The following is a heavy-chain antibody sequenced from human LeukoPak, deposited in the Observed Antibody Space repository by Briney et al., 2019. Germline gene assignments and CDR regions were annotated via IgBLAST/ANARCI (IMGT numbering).Heavy chain of an antibody. CDR3: ARDRGPEYGDYGGPYDN. Sequence: SETLSLTCTVSGGSISSYYWSWIRQHPGKGLEWIGYIYYSGSTYYNPALKSRVAISLDTSKNQFSLKLSSVTAADTAVYYCARDRGPEYGDYGGPYDNWGQGTLVTVSS. CDR2: IYYSGST. J-gene: IGHJ4*02. V-gene: IGHV4-59*06. D-gene: IGHD4-17*01. CDR1: GGSISSYY.